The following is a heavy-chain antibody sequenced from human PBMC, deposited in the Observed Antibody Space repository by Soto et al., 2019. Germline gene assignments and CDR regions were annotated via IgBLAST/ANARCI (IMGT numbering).Heavy chain of an antibody. D-gene: IGHD2-2*01. V-gene: IGHV1-69*06. CDR1: GGTFSSYA. CDR2: IIPIFGTA. Sequence: QVQLVQSGAEVKKPGSSVKVSCKASGGTFSSYAISWVRQAPGQGLEWMGGIIPIFGTANYAQKFQGRVTITADNSTSTAYMELSSLRSEDTAVYYCASCSSTSCPSGYYYYGMDVWGQGTTVTVSS. CDR3: ASCSSTSCPSGYYYYGMDV. J-gene: IGHJ6*02.